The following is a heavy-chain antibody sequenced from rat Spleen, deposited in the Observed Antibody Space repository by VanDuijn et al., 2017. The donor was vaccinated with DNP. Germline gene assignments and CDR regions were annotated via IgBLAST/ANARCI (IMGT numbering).Heavy chain of an antibody. Sequence: EVKLVESGGGLVQPGRSQKLSCAVSGLNFNDYWMGWVRQAPGKGIEWIGDFYEDSSTINYTPSLKDKFTISRDNAQNTLYLQMSKLGSEDKAIYYCARNNYYAMDAWGQGTSVTVSS. CDR3: ARNNYYAMDA. CDR1: GLNFNDYW. J-gene: IGHJ4*01. CDR2: FYEDSSTI. D-gene: IGHD1-10*01. V-gene: IGHV4-2*01.